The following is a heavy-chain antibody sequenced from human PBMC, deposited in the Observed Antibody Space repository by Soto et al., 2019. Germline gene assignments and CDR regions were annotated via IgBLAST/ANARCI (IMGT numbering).Heavy chain of an antibody. V-gene: IGHV4-39*01. D-gene: IGHD6-6*01. J-gene: IGHJ4*02. CDR3: ARQIGSSSFRGDHRYYFDY. Sequence: QLQLQESGPGLVKPSETLSLTCTVSGGSISSSSYYWGWIRQPPGKGLEWIGSIYYSGSTYYNPSLKSRVTISVDTSKNQFSLKLSSVTAADTAVYYCARQIGSSSFRGDHRYYFDYWGQGTLVTVSS. CDR2: IYYSGST. CDR1: GGSISSSSYY.